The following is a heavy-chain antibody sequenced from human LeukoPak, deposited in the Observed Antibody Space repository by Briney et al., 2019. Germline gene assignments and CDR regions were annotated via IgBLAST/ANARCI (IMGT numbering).Heavy chain of an antibody. J-gene: IGHJ3*02. CDR3: AKGMTTVTGENAFDI. CDR1: GFTFDDYA. V-gene: IGHV3-9*01. Sequence: GTSLRLPCAASGFTFDDYAMHWVRQAPGKGLEWVSGISWNSGSIGYADSVKGRFTISRDNAKNSLYLQMNSLRAEDTALYYCAKGMTTVTGENAFDIWGQGTMVTVSS. CDR2: ISWNSGSI. D-gene: IGHD4-17*01.